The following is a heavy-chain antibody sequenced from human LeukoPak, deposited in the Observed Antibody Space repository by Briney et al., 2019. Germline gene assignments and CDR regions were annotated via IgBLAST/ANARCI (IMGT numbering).Heavy chain of an antibody. Sequence: GGSLRLSCAASGFTFTTYRMSWVRQAPGKGLEWVSSISSSSSYIYYADSVKGRFTISRDNAKNSLYLQMNSLRAEDTAVYYCARERPQKGTPFDYWGQGTLVTVSS. CDR1: GFTFTTYR. J-gene: IGHJ4*02. CDR2: ISSSSSYI. V-gene: IGHV3-21*01. CDR3: ARERPQKGTPFDY. D-gene: IGHD2-15*01.